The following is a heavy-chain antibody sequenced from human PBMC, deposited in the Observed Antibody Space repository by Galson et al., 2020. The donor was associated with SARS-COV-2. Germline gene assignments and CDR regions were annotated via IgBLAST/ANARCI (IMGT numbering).Heavy chain of an antibody. V-gene: IGHV1-24*01. J-gene: IGHJ5*02. CDR3: ATDLAVAGTVGWFDP. Sequence: ASAKLSCKVSGYTLTELSMHWVRQAPGKGLEWMGGFDPEDGETIYAQKFQGRVTMTEDTATDTAYMELSSLRSEDTTVYYCATDLAVAGTVGWFDPGGQGTLVTVSS. CDR1: GYTLTELS. CDR2: FDPEDGET. D-gene: IGHD6-19*01.